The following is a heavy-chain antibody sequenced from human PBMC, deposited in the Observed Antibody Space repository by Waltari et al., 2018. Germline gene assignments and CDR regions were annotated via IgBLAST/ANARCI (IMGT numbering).Heavy chain of an antibody. CDR2: IWYDGSNK. CDR1: GFTFSSYG. CDR3: AKDISRGTFDP. Sequence: QVQLVESGGGVVQPGRSLRLSCAASGFTFSSYGMHWVRQAPGKGLEWVAVIWYDGSNKYYADSVKGRFTISRDNSKNTLYLQMNSLRAEDTAVYYCAKDISRGTFDPWGQGTLVTVSS. V-gene: IGHV3-33*06. D-gene: IGHD1-26*01. J-gene: IGHJ5*02.